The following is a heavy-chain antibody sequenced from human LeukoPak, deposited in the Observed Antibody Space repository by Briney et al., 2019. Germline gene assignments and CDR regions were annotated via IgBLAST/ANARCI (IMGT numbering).Heavy chain of an antibody. V-gene: IGHV4-61*02. CDR1: GGSISGGSYC. CDR2: IYTSGST. CDR3: ARLIWFGSASDI. J-gene: IGHJ3*02. D-gene: IGHD3-10*01. Sequence: PSETLSLTCTVSGGSISGGSYCWSWIRQPAGTGLEWIGRIYTSGSTNYNPSLKSRVTISVDTSKNQFSLKLSSVTAADTAVYYCARLIWFGSASDIWGQGTMVTVSS.